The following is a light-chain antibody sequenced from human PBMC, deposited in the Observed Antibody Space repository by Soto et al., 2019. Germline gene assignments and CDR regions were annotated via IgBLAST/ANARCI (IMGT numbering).Light chain of an antibody. CDR3: SSYASSNTYV. V-gene: IGLV2-14*01. J-gene: IGLJ1*01. Sequence: QSALAQPASVSGSPGQSITISCTGTGSDVGNYVFVSWYQQYPGKAPKLIIFEVSNRPSGVSDRFSGSKSGSTASLSISGLQSEDEADYYCSSYASSNTYVFGTGTKVTVL. CDR2: EVS. CDR1: GSDVGNYVF.